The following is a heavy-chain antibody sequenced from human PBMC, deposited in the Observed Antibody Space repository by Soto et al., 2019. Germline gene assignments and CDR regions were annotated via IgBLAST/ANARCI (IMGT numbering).Heavy chain of an antibody. CDR2: ISSDGRNA. CDR3: MKASTVAGVGGYR. CDR1: GFAFSSYW. J-gene: IGHJ4*02. Sequence: EVQLVESGGGLVQPGGSLRLSCAASGFAFSSYWMHWVRQVPGKGPVWVSRISSDGRNATYADSVKGRFTISRDNAKNTLHLQKNGLTDEDTAVYYCMKASTVAGVGGYRWGQGTLVTVSS. V-gene: IGHV3-74*01. D-gene: IGHD6-19*01.